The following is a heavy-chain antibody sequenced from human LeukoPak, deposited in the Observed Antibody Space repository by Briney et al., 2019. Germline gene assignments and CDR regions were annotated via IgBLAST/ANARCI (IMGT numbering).Heavy chain of an antibody. CDR3: AKVAGDWLVWFDY. D-gene: IGHD2-21*02. Sequence: PGGSLRLSCAASGFTFSSYGMSWVRQAPGKELEWVSAISGSGGSTYYADSVKGRFTISRDNSKNTLYLQMNSLRAEDTAVYYCAKVAGDWLVWFDYWGQGTLVTVSS. CDR2: ISGSGGST. J-gene: IGHJ4*02. V-gene: IGHV3-23*01. CDR1: GFTFSSYG.